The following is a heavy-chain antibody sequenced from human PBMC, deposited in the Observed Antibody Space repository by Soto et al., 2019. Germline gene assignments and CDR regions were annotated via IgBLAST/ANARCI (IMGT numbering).Heavy chain of an antibody. CDR3: AREPRVVAVAGTIYYGMDV. Sequence: QVQLQESGPGLVKPSQTLSLTCTVSGGSISSGGYYWSWIRQHPGKGLEWIGYIYYSGSTYYNPPPKRRVTISVDSAKTQFPLKLRSVTAENTAVYYCAREPRVVAVAGTIYYGMDVWGQGTTVTVSS. V-gene: IGHV4-31*03. CDR1: GGSISSGGYY. D-gene: IGHD6-19*01. CDR2: IYYSGST. J-gene: IGHJ6*02.